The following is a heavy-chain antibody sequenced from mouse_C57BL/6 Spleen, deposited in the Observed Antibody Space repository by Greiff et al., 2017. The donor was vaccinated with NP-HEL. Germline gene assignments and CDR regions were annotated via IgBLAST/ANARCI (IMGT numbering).Heavy chain of an antibody. J-gene: IGHJ2*01. Sequence: EVKLVESGGGLVKPGGSLKLSCAASGFTFSSYTMSWVRQTPEKRLEWVATISGGGGNTYYPDSVKGRFTISRDNAKNTLYLQMSSLRSEDTALYYCALITTVVAPFDYWGQGTTLTVSS. V-gene: IGHV5-9*01. CDR3: ALITTVVAPFDY. CDR2: ISGGGGNT. CDR1: GFTFSSYT. D-gene: IGHD1-1*01.